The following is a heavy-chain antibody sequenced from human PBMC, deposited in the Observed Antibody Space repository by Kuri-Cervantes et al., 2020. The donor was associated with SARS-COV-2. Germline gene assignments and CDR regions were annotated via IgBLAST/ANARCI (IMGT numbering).Heavy chain of an antibody. CDR3: ARDRPHYDFWSGYYTKGGNNYYYYGMDV. V-gene: IGHV3-53*01. Sequence: GESLKISCAASGFTVSSNHMSWVRQGPGKGLEWVSILYSDEPYYADSVKGRFTISRDDSKNTLYLQMNSLRAEDTAVYYCARDRPHYDFWSGYYTKGGNNYYYYGMDVWGQGTTVTVSS. J-gene: IGHJ6*02. CDR2: LYSDEP. D-gene: IGHD3-3*01. CDR1: GFTVSSNH.